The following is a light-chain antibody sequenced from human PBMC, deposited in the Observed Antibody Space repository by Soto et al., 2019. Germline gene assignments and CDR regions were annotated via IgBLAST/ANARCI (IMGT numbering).Light chain of an antibody. J-gene: IGLJ1*01. CDR3: QSYDSTLSARYV. CDR1: SSDVGRYNY. Sequence: QSALTQPPSASGSPGQSVTISCTGTSSDVGRYNYVSWYQHHPGKAPKLIIYDVSQRPSGVPDRFSGSKSGNTASLTVSGLQAEDEADYYCQSYDSTLSARYVFGTGTKVTVL. CDR2: DVS. V-gene: IGLV2-8*01.